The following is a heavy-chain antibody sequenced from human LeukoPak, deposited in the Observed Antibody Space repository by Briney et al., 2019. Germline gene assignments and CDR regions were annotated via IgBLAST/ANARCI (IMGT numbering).Heavy chain of an antibody. Sequence: PGGSLILSCSVYAFTLYSNAMGCVPQAPGRGGEWGLDISSGGGRSSDADSMKSRSTISRDTSKNTLHLQMSRLRAEDTAVYYCAKDDDSDPGYFQHWGQGTLVTVSS. J-gene: IGHJ1*01. CDR1: AFTLYSNA. V-gene: IGHV3-23*01. CDR2: ISSGGGRS. D-gene: IGHD3-22*01. CDR3: AKDDDSDPGYFQH.